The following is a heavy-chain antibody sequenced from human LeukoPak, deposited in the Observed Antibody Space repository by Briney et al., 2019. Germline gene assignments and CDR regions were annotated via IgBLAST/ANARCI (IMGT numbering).Heavy chain of an antibody. Sequence: GGSLRLSCAASGFTFSSYAMDWVRQAPGKGLEWVSAISGGGASTDYADSVKGRFTISRDNSKNTLYLQMNSLRAEDTAVYYCAKEPDCDFWSGSYFHHWGQGTLVTVSS. J-gene: IGHJ1*01. V-gene: IGHV3-23*01. CDR1: GFTFSSYA. D-gene: IGHD3-3*01. CDR2: ISGGGAST. CDR3: AKEPDCDFWSGSYFHH.